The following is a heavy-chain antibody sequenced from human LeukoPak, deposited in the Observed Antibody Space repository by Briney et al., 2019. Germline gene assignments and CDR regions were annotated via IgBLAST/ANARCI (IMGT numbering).Heavy chain of an antibody. CDR2: ISGSGGST. D-gene: IGHD3-22*01. CDR1: GFTFSSYG. Sequence: GGSLRLSCAASGFTFSSYGMHWVRQAPGKGLEWASAISGSGGSTDYADSVKGRFTISRDKSKNTLYLQMNSLRAEDTAVYYCARLPTFYYDSSGYYYDYWGQGTRVAVSS. J-gene: IGHJ4*02. V-gene: IGHV3-23*01. CDR3: ARLPTFYYDSSGYYYDY.